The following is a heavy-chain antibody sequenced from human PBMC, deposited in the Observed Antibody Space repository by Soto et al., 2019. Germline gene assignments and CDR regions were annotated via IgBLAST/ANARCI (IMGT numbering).Heavy chain of an antibody. D-gene: IGHD2-15*01. J-gene: IGHJ5*02. CDR2: IYYSGST. CDR3: ARDPGGGEGP. CDR1: GGSISSGGYY. V-gene: IGHV4-31*01. Sequence: QVQLQESGPGLVKPSQTLSLTCTVSGGSISSGGYYWSWIRQHPGKGLEWIGYIYYSGSTYYNPSLKGLVTISGDTHKNQMSRKLGSVTAADTAVYYCARDPGGGEGPWGQGTMVTVSS.